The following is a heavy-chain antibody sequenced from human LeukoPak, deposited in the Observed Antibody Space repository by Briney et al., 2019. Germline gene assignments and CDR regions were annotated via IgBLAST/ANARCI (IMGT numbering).Heavy chain of an antibody. CDR3: AREVTWYYFDR. Sequence: GGSLRLSCAASEFTFTSYTMNWVRQAPRKGLEWVSSITSSGSISYSDSVKGRFTVSRDNAKNSLYLQMNSLRAEDTAVYYCAREVTWYYFDRWGQGTPVTVSS. J-gene: IGHJ4*02. V-gene: IGHV3-69-1*01. D-gene: IGHD2-21*02. CDR2: ITSSGSI. CDR1: EFTFTSYT.